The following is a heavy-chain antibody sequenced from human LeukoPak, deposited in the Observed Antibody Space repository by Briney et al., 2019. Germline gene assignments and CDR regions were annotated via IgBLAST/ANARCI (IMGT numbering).Heavy chain of an antibody. CDR1: GGSISSSSYF. D-gene: IGHD6-19*01. J-gene: IGHJ3*02. Sequence: SETLSLTCTVSGGSISSSSYFWVWIRQPPGKGLEWIGSVYYSGSTYYNPSLKSRVTISVDTSKNQFSLKLSSVTAVDTAVYYCVRNQAVASNHGAMDIWGQGTMVTVSS. V-gene: IGHV4-39*07. CDR3: VRNQAVASNHGAMDI. CDR2: VYYSGST.